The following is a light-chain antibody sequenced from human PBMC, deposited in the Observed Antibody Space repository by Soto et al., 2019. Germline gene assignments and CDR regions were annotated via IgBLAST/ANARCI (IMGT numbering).Light chain of an antibody. CDR3: QQYNNWPP. J-gene: IGKJ1*01. CDR1: QGISSY. V-gene: IGKV1-9*01. Sequence: DIQLTQSPSFLSASVGDRATITCRASQGISSYLAWYQQKPGKAPKLLIYKASSLESGVPSRFSGSGSGTEFTLTISSLQSEEFAVYDCQQYNNWPPFGQGTKVDIK. CDR2: KAS.